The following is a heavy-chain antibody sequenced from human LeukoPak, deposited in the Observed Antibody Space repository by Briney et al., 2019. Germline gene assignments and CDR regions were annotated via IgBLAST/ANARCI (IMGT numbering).Heavy chain of an antibody. CDR2: ISPSGAIT. Sequence: ASVKVSCKASGYTFTTYYIHWVRQAPGQGLEWMGIISPSGAITSYAQKFQGRVTMTSDMSTRTVYMELSSLRSEDTAVYYCARAVPAAIVVDAFDIWGQGTMVTVSS. V-gene: IGHV1-46*01. CDR3: ARAVPAAIVVDAFDI. D-gene: IGHD2-2*02. CDR1: GYTFTTYY. J-gene: IGHJ3*02.